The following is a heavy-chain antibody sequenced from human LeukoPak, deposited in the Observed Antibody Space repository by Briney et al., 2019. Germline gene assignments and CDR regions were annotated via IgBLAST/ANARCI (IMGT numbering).Heavy chain of an antibody. CDR3: ARVYLWFGTQYYFDY. V-gene: IGHV4-4*02. Sequence: SETLSLTCAVSGGSISSSNWWSWVRQPPGKGLEWIGEIYHSGSTNYNPSLKSRVTISVDKSKNQFSLKLSSVTAADTAVYYCARVYLWFGTQYYFDYWGQGTLVTVSS. CDR1: GGSISSSNW. J-gene: IGHJ4*02. CDR2: IYHSGST. D-gene: IGHD3-10*01.